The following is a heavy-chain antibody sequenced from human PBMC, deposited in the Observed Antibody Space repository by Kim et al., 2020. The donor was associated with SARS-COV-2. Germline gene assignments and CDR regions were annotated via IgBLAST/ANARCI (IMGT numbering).Heavy chain of an antibody. CDR1: GGTFSSYA. V-gene: IGHV1-69*13. D-gene: IGHD6-6*01. CDR3: ARDTAQEYSSSSGSFDY. Sequence: SVKVSCKASGGTFSSYAISWVRQAPGQGLEWMGGIIPIFGTANYAQKFQGRVTITADESTSTAYMELSSLRSEDTAVYYCARDTAQEYSSSSGSFDYWGQCPLVTVSS. CDR2: IIPIFGTA. J-gene: IGHJ4*02.